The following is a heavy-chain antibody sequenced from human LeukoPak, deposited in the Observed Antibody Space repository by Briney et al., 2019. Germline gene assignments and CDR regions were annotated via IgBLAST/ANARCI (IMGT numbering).Heavy chain of an antibody. Sequence: SETLSLTCAVSGGSISGYHWSWIRQPAGKGLEWIGRIYSSGNTNYNPSLKSRVTMSVDTSKNQFSLKLRSVTAADTAVYYCARQIVGAQIDYWGQGTLVTVSS. V-gene: IGHV4-4*07. CDR2: IYSSGNT. CDR3: ARQIVGAQIDY. J-gene: IGHJ4*02. D-gene: IGHD1-26*01. CDR1: GGSISGYH.